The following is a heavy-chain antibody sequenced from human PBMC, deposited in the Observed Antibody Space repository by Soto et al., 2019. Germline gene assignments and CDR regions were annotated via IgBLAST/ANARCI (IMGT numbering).Heavy chain of an antibody. CDR1: GFMFSNYW. CDR2: IKQDGSDK. J-gene: IGHJ4*02. V-gene: IGHV3-7*01. CDR3: ARNRYYAFDS. Sequence: GGSLRLSCAASGFMFSNYWMSWVRQAPGKGLEWVAIIKQDGSDKYYVDSVKGRFTTSRDNAKNSLYLQMNSLRIEDAAVCYCARNRYYAFDSGGRGPLFTVS. D-gene: IGHD1-26*01.